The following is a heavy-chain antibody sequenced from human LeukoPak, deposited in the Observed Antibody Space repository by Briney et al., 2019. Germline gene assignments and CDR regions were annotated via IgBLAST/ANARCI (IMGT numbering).Heavy chain of an antibody. CDR1: GFTFSSYG. J-gene: IGHJ4*02. CDR3: AKDSPGGSGWYGYPDY. CDR2: IWYDGSNK. D-gene: IGHD6-19*01. V-gene: IGHV3-33*06. Sequence: GGSLRLSCAASGFTFSSYGMHWVRQAPGKGLEWVAIIWYDGSNKYYADSVKGRFTISRDNSKNTLYLQMNSLRAEDTAVYYCAKDSPGGSGWYGYPDYWGQGTLVTVSS.